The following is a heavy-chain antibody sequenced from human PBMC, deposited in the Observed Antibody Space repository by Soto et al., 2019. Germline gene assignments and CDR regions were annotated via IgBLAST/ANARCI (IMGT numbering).Heavy chain of an antibody. J-gene: IGHJ4*02. Sequence: GASVKVSCKASGYTFTSYGISWVRQTPGQGPEWMGWISAYNGNTNYAQKLQGRVTMTTDTSTSTAYMELRSLRSDDTAVYYCAREPLHGSQTYYDFWSGYRNHGGIDYWGQGTLVTVSS. V-gene: IGHV1-18*01. CDR1: GYTFTSYG. CDR2: ISAYNGNT. D-gene: IGHD3-3*01. CDR3: AREPLHGSQTYYDFWSGYRNHGGIDY.